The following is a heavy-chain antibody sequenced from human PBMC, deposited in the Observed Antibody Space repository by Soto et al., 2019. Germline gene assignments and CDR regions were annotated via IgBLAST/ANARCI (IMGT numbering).Heavy chain of an antibody. J-gene: IGHJ6*02. CDR1: GYTLTELS. CDR2: FDPEDGET. CDR3: ARGVSIAVAATRNYYGMDV. V-gene: IGHV1-24*01. D-gene: IGHD6-19*01. Sequence: ASVKVSCKVSGYTLTELSMHWVRQAPGKGLEWMGGFDPEDGETIYAQKFQGRVTMTEDTSKNQFSLQLNSVTPEDTAVYYCARGVSIAVAATRNYYGMDVWGQGTTVTVSS.